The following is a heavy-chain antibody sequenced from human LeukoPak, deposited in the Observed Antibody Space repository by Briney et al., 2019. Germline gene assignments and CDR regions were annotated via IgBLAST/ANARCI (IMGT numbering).Heavy chain of an antibody. CDR2: ISSSSSYI. CDR1: GFTFSSYS. J-gene: IGHJ4*02. CDR3: AREGGHYGSGSSDY. D-gene: IGHD3-10*01. V-gene: IGHV3-21*01. Sequence: PGGSLRLSCAASGFTFSSYSMNWVRQAPGKGLEWASSISSSSSYIYYADSVKGRFTISRDNAKNSLYLQMNSLRAEDTAVYYCAREGGHYGSGSSDYWGQGTLVTVSS.